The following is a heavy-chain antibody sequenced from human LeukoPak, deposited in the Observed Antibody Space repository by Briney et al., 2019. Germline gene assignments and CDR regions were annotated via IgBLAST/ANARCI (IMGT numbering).Heavy chain of an antibody. CDR1: GFTFSSSA. J-gene: IGHJ4*02. D-gene: IGHD5-18*01. V-gene: IGHV3-23*01. CDR3: ARSDTAMAAGLFDY. CDR2: ISGSGSGGST. Sequence: PGGSLRLSCAASGFTFSSSAMSWVRQAPGKGLEWVSSISGSGSGGSTYYADSVKGRFTISRDNSKNTLYLQMNSLRAEDTAVYYCARSDTAMAAGLFDYWGQGTLVTVSS.